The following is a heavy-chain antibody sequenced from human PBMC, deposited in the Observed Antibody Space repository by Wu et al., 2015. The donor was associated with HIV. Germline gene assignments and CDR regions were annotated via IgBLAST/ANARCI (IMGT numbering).Heavy chain of an antibody. V-gene: IGHV1-46*01. Sequence: QVQLVQSGAEVKKPGASVKVSCKASGYTFTSYYMHWVRQAPGQGLEWMGIINPSGGSTSYAQKFQGRVTMTRDTSTSTVYMELSSLRSEDTAVYYCARRGHCTQGVCYLRWSSWGHGNLVHRLL. CDR2: INPSGGST. CDR3: ARRGHCTQGVCYLRWSS. CDR1: GYTFTSYY. D-gene: IGHD2-8*01. J-gene: IGHJ4*03.